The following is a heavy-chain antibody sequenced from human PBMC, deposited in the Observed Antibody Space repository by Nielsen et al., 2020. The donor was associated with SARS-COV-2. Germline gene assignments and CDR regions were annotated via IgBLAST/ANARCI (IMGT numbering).Heavy chain of an antibody. Sequence: SETLSLTCTVSGGSISSYYWSWIRQPPGKGLEWIGYIYYSGSTNYNPSLKSRVTISVDTSKNQFSLKLSSVTAADTAVYYCARDGTHSYYYYYYGMDVWGQGTMVTVSS. CDR3: ARDGTHSYYYYYYGMDV. CDR2: IYYSGST. CDR1: GGSISSYY. V-gene: IGHV4-59*01. J-gene: IGHJ6*02. D-gene: IGHD1-26*01.